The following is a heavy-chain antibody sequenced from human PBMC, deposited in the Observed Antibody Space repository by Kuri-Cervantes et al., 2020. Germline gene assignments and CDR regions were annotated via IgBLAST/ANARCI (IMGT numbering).Heavy chain of an antibody. CDR3: ARGRYDSSGYYYRGHFDY. CDR1: GGSISSYY. CDR2: IYYSGST. Sequence: GSLRLSCTVSGGSISSYYWSWIRQPPGKGLEWIGHIYYSGSTNYNPSLKSRVTIAVDTFKTQFSLKLSSVTAADTAVYYCARGRYDSSGYYYRGHFDYWGQGTLVTVSS. D-gene: IGHD3-22*01. J-gene: IGHJ4*02. V-gene: IGHV4-59*01.